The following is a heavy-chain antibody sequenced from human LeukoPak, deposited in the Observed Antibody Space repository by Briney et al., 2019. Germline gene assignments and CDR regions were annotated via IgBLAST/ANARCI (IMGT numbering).Heavy chain of an antibody. Sequence: ASVKVSCKASGYTVTGYYMQWVRQAPGQGLEGRGWSNPNSSGTNYAQKFQGRVTMTRDTSISTAYMELSRLRSDDTAVYYCARSRTDEYSSSAALAYWGQGTLVTASS. V-gene: IGHV1-2*02. CDR3: ARSRTDEYSSSAALAY. CDR1: GYTVTGYY. J-gene: IGHJ4*02. D-gene: IGHD6-6*01. CDR2: SNPNSSGT.